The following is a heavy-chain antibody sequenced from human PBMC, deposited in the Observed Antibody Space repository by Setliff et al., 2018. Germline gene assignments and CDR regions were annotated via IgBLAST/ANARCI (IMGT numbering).Heavy chain of an antibody. CDR3: ARGRAGHSGH. Sequence: PSETLSLTCTVSGGSISSGGYYWSWIRQHPGKGLEWIGYIYYSGSTSYYNPSLKSQVTISVDTSRNQFSLKLSSVTAADTAVYYCARGRAGHSGHWGQGTLVTVSS. J-gene: IGHJ4*02. D-gene: IGHD6-19*01. CDR1: GGSISSGGYY. CDR2: IYYSGSTS. V-gene: IGHV4-31*01.